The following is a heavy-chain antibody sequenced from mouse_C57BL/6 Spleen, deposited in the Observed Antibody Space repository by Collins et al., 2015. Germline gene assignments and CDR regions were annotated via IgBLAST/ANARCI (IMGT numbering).Heavy chain of an antibody. CDR2: IYPRDGST. J-gene: IGHJ4*01. CDR1: GYTFTDHT. D-gene: IGHD1-1*01. Sequence: QVQLQQSDAELVKPGASVKISCKVSGYTFTDHTIHWMKQRPEQGLEWIGYIYPRDGSTKYNEKFKVKATLTADKSSTTAYMQLSSLTSEDSAVYFCAREGLYYDRSYGSMDYWGQGTSVTVSS. CDR3: AREGLYYDRSYGSMDY. V-gene: IGHV1-78*01.